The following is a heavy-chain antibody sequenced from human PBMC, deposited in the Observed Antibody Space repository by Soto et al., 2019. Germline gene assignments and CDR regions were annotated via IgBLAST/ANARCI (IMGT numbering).Heavy chain of an antibody. V-gene: IGHV4-34*01. CDR1: GGSFSGYY. CDR2: INHSGST. J-gene: IGHJ5*02. D-gene: IGHD4-17*01. CDR3: ARGRSTVTTRWFDP. Sequence: QVQLQQWGAGLLKPSETLSLTCAVYGGSFSGYYWSWIRQPPGKGLEWIGEINHSGSTNYNPSLKSRVTISVDTSKNQFSLKLSSVTAADTAVYYCARGRSTVTTRWFDPWGQGTLGTVSS.